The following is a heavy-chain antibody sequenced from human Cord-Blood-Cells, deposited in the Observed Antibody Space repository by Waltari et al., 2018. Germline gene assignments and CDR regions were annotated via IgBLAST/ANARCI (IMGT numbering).Heavy chain of an antibody. J-gene: IGHJ4*02. Sequence: QVQLVQSGAEVKKPGSSVKVSCKASGGTFSSYAISWVQQAPGQGLEWMGGIIPIFGTANYAQKVQGRVTITADESTSTAYMELSSLRSEDTAMYYCARAINEKGITGTTGYWGQGTLVTVSS. V-gene: IGHV1-69*01. D-gene: IGHD1-20*01. CDR2: IIPIFGTA. CDR3: ARAINEKGITGTTGY. CDR1: GGTFSSYA.